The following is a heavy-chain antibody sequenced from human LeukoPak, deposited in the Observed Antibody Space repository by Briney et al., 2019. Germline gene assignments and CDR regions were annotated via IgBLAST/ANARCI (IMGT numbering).Heavy chain of an antibody. D-gene: IGHD3-22*01. CDR3: TKTYFTYYDNAGPLDI. V-gene: IGHV3-30*02. Sequence: GGSLRLSCAASGFTFGNYGMHSVRQAPGKGLEWVAFIRYDGSNKHYGHSVQGRFTISRDNSKNPVFLQMTSVRAEDTAVYYCTKTYFTYYDNAGPLDIWGQGTMVTVSS. J-gene: IGHJ3*02. CDR2: IRYDGSNK. CDR1: GFTFGNYG.